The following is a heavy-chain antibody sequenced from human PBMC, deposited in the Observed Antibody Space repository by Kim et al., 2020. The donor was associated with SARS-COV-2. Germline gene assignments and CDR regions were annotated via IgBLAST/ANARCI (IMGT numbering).Heavy chain of an antibody. CDR3: ARRGRITIFGVFGRLDP. J-gene: IGHJ5*02. CDR1: GGSISSSNW. D-gene: IGHD3-3*01. V-gene: IGHV4-4*02. CDR2: IYHSGST. Sequence: SETLSLTCAVSGGSISSSNWWNWVRQPPGKGLEWIGEIYHSGSTNYNPSLKSRVTISVDKSKNQFSLKLSSVTAADMAVYYCARRGRITIFGVFGRLDPWGQGTLVTVSS.